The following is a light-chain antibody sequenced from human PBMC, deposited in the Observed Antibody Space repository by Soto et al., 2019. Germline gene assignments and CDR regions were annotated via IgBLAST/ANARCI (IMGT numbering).Light chain of an antibody. CDR3: QQYDNYWT. CDR1: QSISSW. Sequence: DIQRTQSPSTLSASVGDRVTITCRASQSISSWLAWYQQKPGKAPQLLIYKASRLESGVPSRFSGSGSGTEFTLTISSLQPDDFATYYCQQYDNYWTFGQGTKVDIK. V-gene: IGKV1-5*03. J-gene: IGKJ1*01. CDR2: KAS.